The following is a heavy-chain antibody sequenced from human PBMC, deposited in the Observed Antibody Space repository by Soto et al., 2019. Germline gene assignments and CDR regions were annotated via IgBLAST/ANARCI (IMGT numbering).Heavy chain of an antibody. D-gene: IGHD6-13*01. V-gene: IGHV3-11*06. CDR2: ISSSSSYT. J-gene: IGHJ4*02. Sequence: PGGSLRLSCAASGFTFSDYYMSWIRQAPGKGLEWVSYISSSSSYTNYADSVEGRFTISRDNAKNSLYLQMNSLRAEDTAVYYCASGGIAAAGPRPFDYWGQGTLVTVSS. CDR1: GFTFSDYY. CDR3: ASGGIAAAGPRPFDY.